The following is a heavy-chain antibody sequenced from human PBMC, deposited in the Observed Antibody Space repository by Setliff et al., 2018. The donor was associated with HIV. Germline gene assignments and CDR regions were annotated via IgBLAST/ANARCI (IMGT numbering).Heavy chain of an antibody. J-gene: IGHJ4*02. Sequence: SETLSLTCNVSGGSISSGVFYWNWVRQHPGKGLEWIGYIYYSGSTYYNPSLKSRVTISVDTSKNLFSLMLESVTAADTALYYCARDFKKGRLPSYFDYWGQGSLVTVSS. D-gene: IGHD2-21*02. V-gene: IGHV4-31*03. CDR2: IYYSGST. CDR3: ARDFKKGRLPSYFDY. CDR1: GGSISSGVFY.